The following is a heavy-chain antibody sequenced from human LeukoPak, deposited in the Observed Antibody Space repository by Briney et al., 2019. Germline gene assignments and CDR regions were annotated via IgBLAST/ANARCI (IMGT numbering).Heavy chain of an antibody. Sequence: SETLSLTCTVSGGSISNYYWSWIRQPPGKGLEWIGYIYYSGSTNYNPSLKSRVTISVDTSKNQFSLKLRSVTAADTTVFYCAIHYYGSGNYLIDYWGQGTLVTVSS. CDR2: IYYSGST. CDR3: AIHYYGSGNYLIDY. V-gene: IGHV4-59*08. D-gene: IGHD3-10*01. J-gene: IGHJ4*02. CDR1: GGSISNYY.